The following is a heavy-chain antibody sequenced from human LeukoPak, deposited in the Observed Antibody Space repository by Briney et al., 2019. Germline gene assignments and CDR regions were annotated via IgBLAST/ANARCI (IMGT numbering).Heavy chain of an antibody. Sequence: ASVKVSCKVSGYTLTGLSMHWVRQAPGKGLEWMGGFDPEDGETIYAQKFQGRVTMTEDTSTDTAYMELSSLRSEDTAVYYCATALVGATQYYFDYWGQGTLVTVSS. CDR3: ATALVGATQYYFDY. J-gene: IGHJ4*02. CDR1: GYTLTGLS. D-gene: IGHD1-26*01. V-gene: IGHV1-24*01. CDR2: FDPEDGET.